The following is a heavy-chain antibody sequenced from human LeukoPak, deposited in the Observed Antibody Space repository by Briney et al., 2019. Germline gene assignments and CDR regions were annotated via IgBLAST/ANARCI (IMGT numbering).Heavy chain of an antibody. CDR1: GVSLMTSH. J-gene: IGHJ4*02. V-gene: IGHV4-59*01. D-gene: IGHD2/OR15-2a*01. Sequence: PSETLSLTCNVSGVSLMTSHWNWIRQRPGKGLEWIGCLSYTGKTDYNPSLKSRVSISLGSSNNHFSLKLTSVTAADTAVYYCSEGYFEPFDHWGQGILVTVSS. CDR2: LSYTGKT. CDR3: SEGYFEPFDH.